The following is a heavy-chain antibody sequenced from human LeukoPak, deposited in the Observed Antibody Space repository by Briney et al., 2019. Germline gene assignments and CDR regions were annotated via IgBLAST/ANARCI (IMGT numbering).Heavy chain of an antibody. J-gene: IGHJ4*02. Sequence: GGSLRLSCAASGFTFSTYAMSWVRQAPGKGLEWVANIRQDGRDKYYVDSVKGRFTISRDNSKNSLYLQMNSLRVDDTAVYYCARATSGWLQGIDYWGPGTLVTVSS. D-gene: IGHD6-19*01. V-gene: IGHV3-7*01. CDR2: IRQDGRDK. CDR1: GFTFSTYA. CDR3: ARATSGWLQGIDY.